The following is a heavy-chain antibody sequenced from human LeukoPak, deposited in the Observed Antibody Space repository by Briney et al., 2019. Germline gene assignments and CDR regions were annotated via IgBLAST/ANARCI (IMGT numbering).Heavy chain of an antibody. Sequence: GSLRLSCAASGLTFSSHAMHWVRQAPGKGLEYYADSVRGRFTISRDNSKDTVYLQMGSLRPEDAAVYYCARGGYYAASDIWGQGALVTVSS. V-gene: IGHV3-64*02. CDR1: GLTFSSHA. J-gene: IGHJ4*02. CDR3: ARGGYYAASDI. D-gene: IGHD3-3*01.